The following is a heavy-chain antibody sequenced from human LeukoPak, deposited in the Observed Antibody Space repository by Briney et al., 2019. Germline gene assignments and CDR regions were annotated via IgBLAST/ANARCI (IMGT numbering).Heavy chain of an antibody. CDR2: IYSGGST. CDR1: GFTVSSNY. CDR3: AKDIRAAAGIGLADY. Sequence: GGSLRLSCAASGFTVSSNYMSWVRQAPGKGLEWVSVIYSGGSTYYADSVKGRFTISRDNAKNSLYLQMNSLRAEDTALYYCAKDIRAAAGIGLADYWGQGTLVTVSS. D-gene: IGHD6-13*01. V-gene: IGHV3-53*05. J-gene: IGHJ4*02.